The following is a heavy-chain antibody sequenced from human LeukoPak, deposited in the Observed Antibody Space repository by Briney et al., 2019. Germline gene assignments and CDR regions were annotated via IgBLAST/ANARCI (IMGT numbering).Heavy chain of an antibody. D-gene: IGHD2-15*01. CDR1: GGSISSSYYY. CDR3: ARVMALGYCSGGSCYSRYYYGMDV. V-gene: IGHV4-39*07. Sequence: SETLSLTCTVSGGSISSSYYYWGWIRQPPGKGLEWIGVIYYGGSIYHNPSLKSRVTIFVDTSKNQFSLKLSSVTAADTAVYYCARVMALGYCSGGSCYSRYYYGMDVWGQGTTVTVSS. J-gene: IGHJ6*02. CDR2: IYYGGSI.